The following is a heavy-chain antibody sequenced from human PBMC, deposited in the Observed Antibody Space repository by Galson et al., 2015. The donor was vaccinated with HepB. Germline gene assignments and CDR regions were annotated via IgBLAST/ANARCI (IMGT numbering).Heavy chain of an antibody. D-gene: IGHD6-13*01. CDR2: IIPILGIA. CDR1: GGTFSSYT. Sequence: SVKVSCKASGGTFSSYTISWVRQAPGQGLEWMGRIIPILGIANYAQKFQGRVTITADKSTSTAYMELSSLRSEDTAVYYCARVVGSSWRYWYFDLWGRGTLVTVSS. V-gene: IGHV1-69*02. J-gene: IGHJ2*01. CDR3: ARVVGSSWRYWYFDL.